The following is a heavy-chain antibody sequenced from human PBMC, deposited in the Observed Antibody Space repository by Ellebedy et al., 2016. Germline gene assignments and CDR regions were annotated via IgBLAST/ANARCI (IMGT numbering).Heavy chain of an antibody. CDR2: IRKKVDSYTT. CDR1: GFDFSSYA. V-gene: IGHV3-72*01. D-gene: IGHD1-26*01. J-gene: IGHJ6*02. CDR3: ADVGFAFGMGV. Sequence: GESLKISCAGTGFDFSSYAMSWVRQAPGKGLEWVGRIRKKVDSYTTEYAASVKDRFTISRDDSKNSLYLQMNSLKTEDTAVYYCADVGFAFGMGVWGQGTTVTVSS.